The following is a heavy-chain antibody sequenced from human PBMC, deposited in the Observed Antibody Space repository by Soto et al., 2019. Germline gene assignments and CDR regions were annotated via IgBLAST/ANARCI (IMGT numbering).Heavy chain of an antibody. CDR3: ARDRSGVYSGYDNDSQFFDY. CDR1: GFTFSSYS. V-gene: IGHV3-21*01. D-gene: IGHD5-12*01. Sequence: GGSLRLSCAASGFTFSSYSMNWVRQAPGKGLEWVSSISSSSSYIYYADSVKGRFTISRDNAKNSLYLQMNSLRAEDTAVYYCARDRSGVYSGYDNDSQFFDYWGQGTLVTVSS. J-gene: IGHJ4*02. CDR2: ISSSSSYI.